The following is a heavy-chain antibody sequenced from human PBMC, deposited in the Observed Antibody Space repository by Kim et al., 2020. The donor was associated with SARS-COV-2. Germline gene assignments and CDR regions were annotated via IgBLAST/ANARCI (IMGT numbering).Heavy chain of an antibody. D-gene: IGHD3-10*01. CDR3: ATGRVRGKNNWFDP. J-gene: IGHJ5*02. V-gene: IGHV1-24*01. Sequence: AQKCQGRVTMTEETSTDTAYMELSSLRSEDTAVYYCATGRVRGKNNWFDPWGQGTLVTVSS.